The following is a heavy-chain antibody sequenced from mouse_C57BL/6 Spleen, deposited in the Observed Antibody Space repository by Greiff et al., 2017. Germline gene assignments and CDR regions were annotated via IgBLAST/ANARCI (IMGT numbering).Heavy chain of an antibody. Sequence: EVHLVESGGDLVKPGGSLKLSCAASGFTFSSYGMSWVRQTPDKRLEWVATISSGGSYTYDPDSVKGRFTISRDNANNTLYLQMSSLNSEDTAMYYCARDYCSSCYWYFGVWGTGTTVTVSS. V-gene: IGHV5-6*01. J-gene: IGHJ1*03. CDR2: ISSGGSYT. CDR3: ARDYCSSCYWYFGV. D-gene: IGHD1-1*01. CDR1: GFTFSSYG.